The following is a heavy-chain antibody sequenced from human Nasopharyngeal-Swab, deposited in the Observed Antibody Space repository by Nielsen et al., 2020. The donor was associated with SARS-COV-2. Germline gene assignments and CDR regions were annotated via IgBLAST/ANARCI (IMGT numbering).Heavy chain of an antibody. CDR3: ARSCGTVGCPFDP. D-gene: IGHD2-21*01. Sequence: SVKVSCKSSGYTFTDYYIHWVRQAPGQGPEWMGRISAASGGTNYAQIFRGRVTVTRDTSTSTTYMELTNLRSDDTATYYCARSCGTVGCPFDPWGQGTLVTVSS. CDR1: GYTFTDYY. J-gene: IGHJ5*02. CDR2: ISAASGGT. V-gene: IGHV1-2*06.